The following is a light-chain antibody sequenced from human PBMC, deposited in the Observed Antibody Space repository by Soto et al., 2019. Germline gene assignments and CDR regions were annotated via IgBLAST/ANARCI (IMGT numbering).Light chain of an antibody. V-gene: IGKV1-5*01. CDR1: QSISSW. CDR2: DAS. J-gene: IGKJ1*01. CDR3: QQYNSYPGT. Sequence: DIQMTQSPSTLSASVGDRVTITCRASQSISSWLAWYQQKPGKAPKLLIYDASSLESGVPSRFSGSGSGTEFPLTISSLQPDYFATYYCQQYNSYPGTFGQGTKVEIQ.